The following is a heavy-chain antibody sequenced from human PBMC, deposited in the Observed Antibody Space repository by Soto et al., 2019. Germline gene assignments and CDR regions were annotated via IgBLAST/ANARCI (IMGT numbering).Heavy chain of an antibody. V-gene: IGHV4-38-2*01. CDR3: ARVGPWVPYYYDSSPYTFDNWFDP. D-gene: IGHD3-22*01. Sequence: SETLSLTCAVYGGSFSGYYWGWLRQPPGKGLEWIGSIYHGGSTYYHPSLNSRVTLSIYMTNNHVSLILNSVTAADTAVYYCARVGPWVPYYYDSSPYTFDNWFDPWGQGTLVTVSS. J-gene: IGHJ5*02. CDR1: GGSFSGYY. CDR2: IYHGGST.